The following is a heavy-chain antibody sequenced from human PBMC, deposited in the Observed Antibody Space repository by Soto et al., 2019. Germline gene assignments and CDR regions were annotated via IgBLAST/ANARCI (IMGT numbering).Heavy chain of an antibody. J-gene: IGHJ5*02. D-gene: IGHD7-27*01. CDR2: ISGDEDK. CDR3: AHTDLGNWFDP. Sequence: QITLKESGPTLVKPTQTLTLTCSFSGFSLSTRTVGVGWFRQRPGKALEWLALISGDEDKRYSPSLRSRLIIAKGTSKKQVVLTMTNMDHVDTATYYCAHTDLGNWFDPWGQGTLVIVSS. CDR1: GFSLSTRTVG. V-gene: IGHV2-5*02.